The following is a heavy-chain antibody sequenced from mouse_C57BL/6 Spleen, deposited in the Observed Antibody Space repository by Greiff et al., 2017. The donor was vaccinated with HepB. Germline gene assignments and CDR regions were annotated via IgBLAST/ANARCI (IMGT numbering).Heavy chain of an antibody. CDR1: GYTFTSYE. Sequence: QVQLQQSGPELVKPGASVKLSCKASGYTFTSYEINWVKQRPGQGLEWIGWIYPRDGSTKYNEKFKGKATLTVDTSSSTAYMELHSLTSEDSAVYFCSLGRFAYWGQGTLVTVSA. CDR2: IYPRDGST. V-gene: IGHV1-85*01. CDR3: SLGRFAY. D-gene: IGHD4-1*01. J-gene: IGHJ3*01.